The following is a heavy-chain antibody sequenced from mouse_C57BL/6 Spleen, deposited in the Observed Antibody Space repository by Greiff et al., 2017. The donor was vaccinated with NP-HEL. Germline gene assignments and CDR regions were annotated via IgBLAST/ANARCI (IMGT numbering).Heavy chain of an antibody. CDR2: INYDGSST. J-gene: IGHJ2*01. D-gene: IGHD1-1*01. Sequence: EVKLMESEGGLVQPGSSMKLSCTASGFTFSDYYMAWVRQVPEKGLEWVANINYDGSSTYYLDSLKSRFIISRDNAKNILYLQMSSLKSEDTATYYCAREVYYGSRYFDYWGQGTTLTVSS. V-gene: IGHV5-16*01. CDR3: AREVYYGSRYFDY. CDR1: GFTFSDYY.